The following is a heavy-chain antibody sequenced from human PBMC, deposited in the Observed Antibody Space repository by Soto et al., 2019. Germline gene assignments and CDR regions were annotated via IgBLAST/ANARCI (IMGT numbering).Heavy chain of an antibody. CDR1: GFTFNTNA. J-gene: IGHJ6*02. CDR3: TKDTGYLSMDA. V-gene: IGHV3-23*01. Sequence: GGSLRLSCAASGFTFNTNAMSWVRQAPGKGLEWVSSISGTGSRTYYADSVKGRFTIARDNSKNTVSLQTNNLRAEDTGLYYCTKDTGYLSMDAWGQGTTVTVSS. D-gene: IGHD6-25*01. CDR2: ISGTGSRT.